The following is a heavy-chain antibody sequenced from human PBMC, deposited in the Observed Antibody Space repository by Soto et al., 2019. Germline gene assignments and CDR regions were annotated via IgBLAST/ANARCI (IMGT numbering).Heavy chain of an antibody. J-gene: IGHJ6*02. CDR1: GFTFSSYS. CDR2: ISSSSSTI. Sequence: GGSLRLSCAASGFTFSSYSMNWVRQAPGKGLEWVSYISSSSSTIYYADSVKGRFTISRDNAKNSLYLQMNSLRDEDTAVYYCASSNIAAHIYYYGMDVWGQGTTVTVSS. CDR3: ASSNIAAHIYYYGMDV. V-gene: IGHV3-48*02. D-gene: IGHD6-6*01.